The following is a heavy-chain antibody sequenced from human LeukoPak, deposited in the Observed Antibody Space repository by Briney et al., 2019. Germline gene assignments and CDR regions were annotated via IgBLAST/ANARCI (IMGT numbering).Heavy chain of an antibody. D-gene: IGHD6-6*01. CDR1: GGSFSGYY. CDR2: IYTSGST. CDR3: ARSYSSSSHFDY. Sequence: SETLSLTCAVYGGSFSGYYWSWIRQPPGKGLEWIGYIYTSGSTNYNPSLKSRVTISVDTSKNQFSLKLSSVTAADTAVYYCARSYSSSSHFDYWGQGTLVTVSS. V-gene: IGHV4-4*09. J-gene: IGHJ4*02.